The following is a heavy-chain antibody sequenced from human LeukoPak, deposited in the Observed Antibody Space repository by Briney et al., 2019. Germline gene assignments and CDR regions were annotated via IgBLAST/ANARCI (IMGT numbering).Heavy chain of an antibody. D-gene: IGHD3-22*01. Sequence: GGSLRLSCAASGFTFSSYWISWVRQAPGKGLEWVANIKQDGSEKYYVDSVKGRFTISRDNAKNSLYLQMNSLRAEDTAVYYCARELVVITSYFDYWGQGTLVTVSS. J-gene: IGHJ4*02. CDR2: IKQDGSEK. V-gene: IGHV3-7*01. CDR3: ARELVVITSYFDY. CDR1: GFTFSSYW.